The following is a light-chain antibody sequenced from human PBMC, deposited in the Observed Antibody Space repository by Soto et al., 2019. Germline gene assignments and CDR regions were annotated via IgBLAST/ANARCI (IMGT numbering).Light chain of an antibody. J-gene: IGKJ1*01. CDR2: WAS. CDR1: QSVLYSSNNQNY. CDR3: QQYYSTPPWT. Sequence: DIVMTQSPDSLAVSLGERATINCKSSQSVLYSSNNQNYLAWYQQKPGQPPKLLIYWASTRDSGVPDRFSGSGSGTDFTLTISSLQAEDVAVYYCQQYYSTPPWTFGQGTKVEIK. V-gene: IGKV4-1*01.